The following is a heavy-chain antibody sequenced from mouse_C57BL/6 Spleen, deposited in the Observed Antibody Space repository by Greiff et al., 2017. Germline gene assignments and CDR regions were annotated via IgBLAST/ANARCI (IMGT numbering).Heavy chain of an antibody. CDR1: GYSITSGYY. J-gene: IGHJ1*03. V-gene: IGHV3-6*01. CDR2: ISYDGSN. CDR3: AREGSTTVDWYFDV. Sequence: EVQVVESGPGLVKPSQSLSLTCSVTGYSITSGYYWNWIRQFPGNKLEWMGYISYDGSNNYNPSLKNRISITRDTSKNQFFLKLNSVTTEDTATYYCAREGSTTVDWYFDVWGTGTTVTVSS. D-gene: IGHD1-1*01.